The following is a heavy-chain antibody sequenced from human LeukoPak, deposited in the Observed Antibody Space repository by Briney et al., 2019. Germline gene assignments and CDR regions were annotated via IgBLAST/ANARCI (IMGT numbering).Heavy chain of an antibody. Sequence: GESLKISCKGSGYSFTSYWIAWVRQMPGKGLEWMGIIYPVDSDTRYSPSFQGQVTITADKSISTAYLQWSSLKASDTAMDSCATPSPDDIVVVPAASSYWYFDLWGRGTLVTVSS. D-gene: IGHD2-2*01. J-gene: IGHJ2*01. CDR2: IYPVDSDT. V-gene: IGHV5-51*01. CDR1: GYSFTSYW. CDR3: ATPSPDDIVVVPAASSYWYFDL.